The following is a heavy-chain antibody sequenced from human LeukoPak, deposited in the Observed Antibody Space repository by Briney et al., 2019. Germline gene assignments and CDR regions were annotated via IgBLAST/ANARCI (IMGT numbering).Heavy chain of an antibody. J-gene: IGHJ4*02. CDR2: ISSSSSYI. D-gene: IGHD4-17*01. V-gene: IGHV3-21*01. CDR3: ARENHYGDYGY. CDR1: RFTFSSYS. Sequence: GGSLRLSCAASRFTFSSYSMNWVRQGPGKGLEWGSSISSSSSYIYYADSGKGRFTISRDNAKKSLYLQMNSLRAEDTAVYYCARENHYGDYGYWGQGTLVTVSS.